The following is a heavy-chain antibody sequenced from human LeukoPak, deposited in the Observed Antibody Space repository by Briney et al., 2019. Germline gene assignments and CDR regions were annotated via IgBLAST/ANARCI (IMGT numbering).Heavy chain of an antibody. CDR1: RFTFSSYG. CDR3: AKSSGLGPAANNWFDP. CDR2: IRYDGSNK. Sequence: SGGSLRLSCAASRFTFSSYGMHWVRQAPGKGLEWVAFIRYDGSNKYYADSVKGRFTISRDNSKNTLYLQMNSLRAEDTAVYYCAKSSGLGPAANNWFDPWGQGTLVTVSS. V-gene: IGHV3-30*02. J-gene: IGHJ5*02. D-gene: IGHD2-2*01.